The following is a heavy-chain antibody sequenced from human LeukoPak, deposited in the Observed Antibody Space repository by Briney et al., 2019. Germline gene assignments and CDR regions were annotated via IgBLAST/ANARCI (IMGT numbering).Heavy chain of an antibody. CDR2: ISGSGGST. D-gene: IGHD3-10*01. Sequence: GGSLRLSCAASGFTFSSYAMSWVRQAPGKGLEWVSAISGSGGSTYYADSVKGRFTISRDNSKNTLSLQMNSLRAEDTAVYYCAMVPPVGESYYYYFYYMDVWGKGTTVTVSS. J-gene: IGHJ6*03. CDR3: AMVPPVGESYYYYFYYMDV. CDR1: GFTFSSYA. V-gene: IGHV3-23*01.